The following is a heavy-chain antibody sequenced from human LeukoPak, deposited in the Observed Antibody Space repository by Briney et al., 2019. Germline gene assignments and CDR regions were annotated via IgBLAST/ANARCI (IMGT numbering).Heavy chain of an antibody. CDR1: SGSISTSNYY. CDR2: IYYSGSA. J-gene: IGHJ4*02. CDR3: ARDLGADPYYFDN. Sequence: SETLSLTCTVSSGSISTSNYYWGWIRQPPGKGLEWIGTIYYSGSAYYNPSLKSRVTISVDTSKNQFSLKLSSVTAADTAVYYCARDLGADPYYFDNWGQGTLVSVSS. V-gene: IGHV4-39*07.